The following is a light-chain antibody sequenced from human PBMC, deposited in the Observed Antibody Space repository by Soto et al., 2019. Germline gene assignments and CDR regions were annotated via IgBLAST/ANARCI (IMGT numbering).Light chain of an antibody. V-gene: IGKV1-12*02. Sequence: DIQMTQSPSSVSASVGDRVTISCRASHDVRSWLAWYQQKPGKAPNLLIYGASTLRSGVPSRFSGHGSATDFTLTISSLQPEEFATYYCQQANGDPWTFGQGTKVEIK. J-gene: IGKJ1*01. CDR2: GAS. CDR1: HDVRSW. CDR3: QQANGDPWT.